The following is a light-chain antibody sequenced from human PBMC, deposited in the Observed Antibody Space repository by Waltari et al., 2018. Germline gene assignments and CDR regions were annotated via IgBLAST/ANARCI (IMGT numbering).Light chain of an antibody. V-gene: IGLV2-14*01. CDR2: EVS. CDR1: SSAVGGYNY. CDR3: SSYTSSSTRV. Sequence: QSALTQPASVAGSPGQSITISCTGTSSAVGGYNYVPRYQQHPGKAPKLMIYEVSNRPSGVSNRFSGSKSGNTASLTISGLQAEDEADYYCSSYTSSSTRVFGGGTKLTVL. J-gene: IGLJ3*02.